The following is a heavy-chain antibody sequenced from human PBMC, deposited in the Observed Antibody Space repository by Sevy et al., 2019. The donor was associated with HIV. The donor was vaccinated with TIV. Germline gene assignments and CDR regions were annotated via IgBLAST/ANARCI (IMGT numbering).Heavy chain of an antibody. CDR3: ARDFAAAGTYYFDY. D-gene: IGHD6-13*01. J-gene: IGHJ4*02. CDR2: ISYDGSNK. Sequence: GGSLRVSCAASGFTFSSYAMHWVRQAPGKGLEWVAVISYDGSNKYYADSVKGRFTISRDNSKNTLYLQMNSLRAEDTAVYYCARDFAAAGTYYFDYRGQGTLVTVSS. V-gene: IGHV3-30-3*01. CDR1: GFTFSSYA.